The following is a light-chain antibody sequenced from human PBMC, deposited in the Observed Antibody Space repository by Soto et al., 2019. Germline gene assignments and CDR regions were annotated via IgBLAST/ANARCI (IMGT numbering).Light chain of an antibody. CDR1: QSVSSSY. V-gene: IGKV3-20*01. CDR2: GAS. CDR3: QQYGSSPLT. Sequence: EIVLTQAPCTLSLSPGERATLSCRASQSVSSSYLAWYQQKPGQAPRLLIYGASSRATGIPDRFSGSGSGTDFTLTISRLEPEDFAVYYCQQYGSSPLTFGGGTKVDLK. J-gene: IGKJ4*01.